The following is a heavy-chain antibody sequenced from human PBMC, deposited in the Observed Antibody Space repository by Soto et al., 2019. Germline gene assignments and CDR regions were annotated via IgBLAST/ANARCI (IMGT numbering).Heavy chain of an antibody. J-gene: IGHJ4*02. CDR2: ISYDGSNK. V-gene: IGHV3-30-3*01. D-gene: IGHD2-2*01. CDR3: ARPLSQHSGTIDS. Sequence: GGSLRLSCAASGFTFSSYAMHWVRQAPGKGLEWVAVISYDGSNKYYADSVKGRFTISRDNSKNTLYLQMNSLRAEDTAVYYCARPLSQHSGTIDSWGQGTLVTVSS. CDR1: GFTFSSYA.